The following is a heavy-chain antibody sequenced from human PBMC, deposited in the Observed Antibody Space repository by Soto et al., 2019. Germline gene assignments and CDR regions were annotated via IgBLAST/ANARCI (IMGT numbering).Heavy chain of an antibody. D-gene: IGHD6-19*01. CDR2: ISWNSGSI. J-gene: IGHJ4*02. Sequence: GGSLRLSCAASGFTFDDYAMHWVRQAPGKGLEWVSGISWNSGSIGYAESVKGRFTISRDNAKNSLYLQMNSLRAEDTALYYCAKNHVAGSLLVPYYFDYWGQGTLVTVSS. V-gene: IGHV3-9*01. CDR1: GFTFDDYA. CDR3: AKNHVAGSLLVPYYFDY.